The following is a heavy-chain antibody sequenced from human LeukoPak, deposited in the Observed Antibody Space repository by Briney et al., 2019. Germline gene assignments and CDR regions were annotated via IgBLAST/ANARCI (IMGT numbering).Heavy chain of an antibody. D-gene: IGHD3-9*01. V-gene: IGHV4-38-2*02. CDR2: IYHSGST. J-gene: IGHJ6*03. CDR1: SYSISTGYF. Sequence: SETLSLTCTVSSYSISTGYFWGWIRQPPGKGLEWIGSIYHSGSTYYNPSLKSRVTISVDTSKNQFSLKLSSVTAADTAVYYCARRTSYYDILTGFEYYYYMDVWGKGTTVTISS. CDR3: ARRTSYYDILTGFEYYYYMDV.